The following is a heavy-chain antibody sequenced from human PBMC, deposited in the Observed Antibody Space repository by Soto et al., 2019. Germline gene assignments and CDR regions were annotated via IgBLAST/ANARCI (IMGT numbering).Heavy chain of an antibody. V-gene: IGHV1-2*04. CDR3: ARGSPPYYYDSSEGGWFNP. J-gene: IGHJ5*02. CDR1: GYTFTGYY. Sequence: QVQLVQSGAEVKKPGASVKVSCKASGYTFTGYYMHWVRQAPGQGLEWMGWINPSSGGTNYAQKFQGWVTMTRDTSISTAYMELSRLRSDDTAVYYCARGSPPYYYDSSEGGWFNPWGQGTLVTVSS. D-gene: IGHD3-22*01. CDR2: INPSSGGT.